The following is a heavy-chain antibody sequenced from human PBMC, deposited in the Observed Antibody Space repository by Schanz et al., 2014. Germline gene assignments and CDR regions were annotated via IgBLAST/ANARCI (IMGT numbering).Heavy chain of an antibody. J-gene: IGHJ5*02. Sequence: VQLVESGGGLIKPGGSLRLSCLASGFTFSTTWMNWVRQPPGKGLEWIGEIYHSGRTNYDPSLKSRVTISMDNSNNQLSLKVSSVTAADTAIYYCARGDISGYNGGLMDTWGQGTLVTVSS. D-gene: IGHD5-12*01. V-gene: IGHV4-4*02. CDR2: IYHSGRT. CDR3: ARGDISGYNGGLMDT. CDR1: GFTFSTTW.